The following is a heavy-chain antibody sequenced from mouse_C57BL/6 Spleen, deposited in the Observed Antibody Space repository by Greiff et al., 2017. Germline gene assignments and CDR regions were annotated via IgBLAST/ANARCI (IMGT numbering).Heavy chain of an antibody. CDR2: ISYDGSD. J-gene: IGHJ1*03. V-gene: IGHV3-6*01. Sequence: EVKLMESGPGLVKPSQSLSLTCSVTGYSITSGYYWNWIRQFPGNKLEWMGYISYDGSDNYNPSLKNRISITRDTSKNQFFLKLNSVTTEDTATYYCAREPLTGTGWYFDVWGTGTTVTVSS. CDR1: GYSITSGYY. CDR3: AREPLTGTGWYFDV. D-gene: IGHD4-1*01.